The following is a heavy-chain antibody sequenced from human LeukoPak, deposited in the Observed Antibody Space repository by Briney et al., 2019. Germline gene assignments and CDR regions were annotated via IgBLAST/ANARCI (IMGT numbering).Heavy chain of an antibody. CDR2: IYYSGST. D-gene: IGHD5-18*01. CDR1: GGSISSSSYY. Sequence: TSETLSLTCTVSGGSISSSSYYWGWIRQPPGKGLEWIGSIYYSGSTYYNPSLKSRVTISVDTSKNQFSLKLSSVTAADTAVYYCARRGGYSYGLDYWGQGTLVTVSS. J-gene: IGHJ4*02. CDR3: ARRGGYSYGLDY. V-gene: IGHV4-39*01.